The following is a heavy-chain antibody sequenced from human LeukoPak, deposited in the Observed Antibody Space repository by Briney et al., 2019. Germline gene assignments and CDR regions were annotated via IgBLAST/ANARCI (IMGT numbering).Heavy chain of an antibody. CDR2: ISSSGDTI. J-gene: IGHJ4*02. V-gene: IGHV3-48*02. CDR1: GFTFSSYS. D-gene: IGHD4-17*01. Sequence: GGSLRLSCAASGFTFSSYSMNWVRQAPGKGLEWVSYISSSGDTIYYADSVKGRFTISRDNAKNSLFLQMSGLREEDTAVCYCARDRHGDYVSDYWGQGTLVTVSS. CDR3: ARDRHGDYVSDY.